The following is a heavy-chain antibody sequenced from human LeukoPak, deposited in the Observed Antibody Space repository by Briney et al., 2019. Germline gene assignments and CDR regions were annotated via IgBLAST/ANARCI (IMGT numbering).Heavy chain of an antibody. V-gene: IGHV3-48*04. CDR1: GFTFSSYS. J-gene: IGHJ3*02. D-gene: IGHD3-22*01. CDR2: ISSSSSTI. Sequence: GGPLRLSCAASGFTFSSYSMNWVRQAPGKGLEWVSYISSSSSTIYYADSVKGRFTISRDNAKNSLYLQMNSLRAEDTAVYYCARDHTLYYYDSSGYYWDDAFDIWGQGTMVTVSS. CDR3: ARDHTLYYYDSSGYYWDDAFDI.